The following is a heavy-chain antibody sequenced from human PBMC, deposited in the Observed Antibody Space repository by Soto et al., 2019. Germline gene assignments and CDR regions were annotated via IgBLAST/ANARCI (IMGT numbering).Heavy chain of an antibody. D-gene: IGHD3-10*01. CDR2: INSDGSTT. CDR1: GFTFGSYW. Sequence: WGSLRLSCAASGFTFGSYWMHWVRQAPGKWLVWVSRINSDGSTTSYADSVKGRFTISRDNAKNTLYLQMTSLRAEDTAVYYCARAFGELLPYYYYYGMDVWGKGTTVTVSS. V-gene: IGHV3-74*01. CDR3: ARAFGELLPYYYYYGMDV. J-gene: IGHJ6*04.